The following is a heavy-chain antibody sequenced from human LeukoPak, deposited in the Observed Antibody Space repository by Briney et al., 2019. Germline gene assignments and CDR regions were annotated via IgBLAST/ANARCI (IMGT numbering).Heavy chain of an antibody. J-gene: IGHJ3*02. D-gene: IGHD2-2*02. Sequence: PGGSLRLSCAASGFTFSNAWMSWVRQAPGKGLEWVGRIKSKTDGGTTDYAAPVKGRFTISRDDSKNTLYLQMNSLKTEDTAVYYCTTGPAAISWSDDAFDIWGQGTMVTVSS. CDR3: TTGPAAISWSDDAFDI. CDR2: IKSKTDGGTT. V-gene: IGHV3-15*01. CDR1: GFTFSNAW.